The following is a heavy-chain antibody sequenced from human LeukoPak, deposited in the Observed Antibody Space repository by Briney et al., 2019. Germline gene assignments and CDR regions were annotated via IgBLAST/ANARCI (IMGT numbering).Heavy chain of an antibody. CDR2: INPISGGT. V-gene: IGHV1-2*02. CDR1: GYTFTGYY. J-gene: IGHJ4*02. Sequence: ASVTVSCTASGYTFTGYYMHWVRQAPGQGLEWMGWINPISGGTNYAQKFQGRVTMTRDTSISTAYMELSRLRSDDTAVYYCARDSTALSLFDYWGQGTLVTVSS. D-gene: IGHD2-2*01. CDR3: ARDSTALSLFDY.